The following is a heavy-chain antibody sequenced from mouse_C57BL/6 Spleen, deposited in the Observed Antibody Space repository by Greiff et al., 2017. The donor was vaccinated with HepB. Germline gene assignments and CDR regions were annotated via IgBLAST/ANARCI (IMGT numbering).Heavy chain of an antibody. V-gene: IGHV1-69*01. CDR2: IDPSDSYT. Sequence: QVQLQQPGAELVMPGASVKLSCKASGYTFTSYWMHWVKQRPGQGLEWIGEIDPSDSYTNYNQKLKGKSTLTVDKSSSTAYMQLSSLTSEESAVYYGARGGFHDYGSSYFDYWGQGTTLTVSS. CDR3: ARGGFHDYGSSYFDY. J-gene: IGHJ2*01. CDR1: GYTFTSYW. D-gene: IGHD1-1*01.